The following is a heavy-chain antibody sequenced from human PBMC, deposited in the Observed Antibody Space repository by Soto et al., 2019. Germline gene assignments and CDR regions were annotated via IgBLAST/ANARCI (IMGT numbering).Heavy chain of an antibody. CDR3: VRLIGNSWLDS. Sequence: SETLSLTCTVSGASISSGDYYWSWIRQHPGKGLEWIGYISYRGRTYYSSSLKSRVTISVDTSNNQFSLHLSSVTPDDTAVYYCVRLIGNSWLDSWGQGTPVTVSS. D-gene: IGHD2-8*01. J-gene: IGHJ5*01. V-gene: IGHV4-30-4*08. CDR2: ISYRGRT. CDR1: GASISSGDYY.